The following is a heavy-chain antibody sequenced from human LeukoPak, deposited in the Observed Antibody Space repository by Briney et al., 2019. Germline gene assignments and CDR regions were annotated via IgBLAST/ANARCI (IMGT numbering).Heavy chain of an antibody. J-gene: IGHJ5*02. CDR3: ARVRYEGFDP. CDR2: IYTSGST. CDR1: GGSMSRYY. D-gene: IGHD3-3*01. Sequence: PSETLSLTCTVSGGSMSRYYWSWIRQPAGKGLEWIGRIYTSGSTDYNPSLKSRVTMSVDTSRNQFSLSLRSVTAADTAVYYCARVRYEGFDPWGQGTLVTVSS. V-gene: IGHV4-4*07.